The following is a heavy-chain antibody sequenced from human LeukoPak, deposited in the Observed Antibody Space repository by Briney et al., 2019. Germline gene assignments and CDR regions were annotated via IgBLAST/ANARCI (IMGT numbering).Heavy chain of an antibody. CDR3: ARAQRTIDAFDI. CDR1: GGSISSGSYY. CDR2: IYTSGST. J-gene: IGHJ3*02. Sequence: SQTLSLTCTVSGGSISSGSYYWSWIRQPAGKGLEWIGRIYTSGSTNYNPSFKSRVTISVDTSKNQFSLKLSSVTAADTAVYYCARAQRTIDAFDIWGQGTMVTVSS. V-gene: IGHV4-61*02.